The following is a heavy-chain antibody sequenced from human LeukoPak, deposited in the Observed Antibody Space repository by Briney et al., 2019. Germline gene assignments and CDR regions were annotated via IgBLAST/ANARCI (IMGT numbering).Heavy chain of an antibody. Sequence: ETLSLTCPVSGGSISSYYWSWLRQPPGKGLEWIGYIYYSGSTNYNPSLKSRVTISVDTSKNQFSLKLSSVTAADTAVYYCARVSAVAGVFDYWGQGTLVTVSS. J-gene: IGHJ4*02. CDR1: GGSISSYY. D-gene: IGHD6-19*01. V-gene: IGHV4-59*01. CDR3: ARVSAVAGVFDY. CDR2: IYYSGST.